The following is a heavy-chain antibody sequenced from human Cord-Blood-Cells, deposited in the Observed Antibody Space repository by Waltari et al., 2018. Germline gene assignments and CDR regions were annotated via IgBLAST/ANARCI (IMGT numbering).Heavy chain of an antibody. V-gene: IGHV4-30-2*01. D-gene: IGHD6-13*01. CDR3: ARVVISSSWFDY. Sequence: QLQLQESGSGLVKPSQTLSLTCAVSGGSISSGGYSWSWIRQPPGKGLEWIGYIYHSGSTTYNPSLKSRVTISVDRPKNQFSLKLSSVTAADTAVYYCARVVISSSWFDYWGQGTLVTVSS. CDR1: GGSISSGGYS. J-gene: IGHJ4*02. CDR2: IYHSGST.